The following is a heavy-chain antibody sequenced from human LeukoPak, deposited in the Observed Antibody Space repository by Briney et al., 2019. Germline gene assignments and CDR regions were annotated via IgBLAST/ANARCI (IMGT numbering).Heavy chain of an antibody. CDR1: GFTFSNAW. CDR3: TTDYTAMVNFQPFDY. V-gene: IGHV3-15*01. CDR2: IKSKTDGGTT. D-gene: IGHD5-18*01. Sequence: GGSLRLSCAASGFTFSNAWMSWVRQAPGKGLEWVGRIKSKTDGGTTDYAAPVKGRFTISRDDSKNTLYLQMNSLKTEDTAVYYCTTDYTAMVNFQPFDYWGQGTLVTVSS. J-gene: IGHJ4*02.